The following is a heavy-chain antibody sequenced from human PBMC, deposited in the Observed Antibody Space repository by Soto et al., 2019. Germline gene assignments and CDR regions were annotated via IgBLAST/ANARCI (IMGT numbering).Heavy chain of an antibody. CDR3: AKPPLRFLEWLRELFDY. CDR2: ISGSGGST. J-gene: IGHJ4*02. CDR1: GFTFSSYA. V-gene: IGHV3-23*01. D-gene: IGHD3-3*01. Sequence: PGGSLRLSCAASGFTFSSYAMSWVRQAPGKGLEWVSAISGSGGSTYYADSVKGRFTISRDNSKNTLYLQMNSLRAEDTAVYYCAKPPLRFLEWLRELFDYWGQGTLVTVSS.